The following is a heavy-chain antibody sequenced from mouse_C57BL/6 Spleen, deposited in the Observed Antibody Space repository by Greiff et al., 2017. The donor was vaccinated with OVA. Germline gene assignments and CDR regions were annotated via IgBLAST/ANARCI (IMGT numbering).Heavy chain of an antibody. CDR3: ARALDGYLGY. CDR1: GYTFTDYN. V-gene: IGHV1-22*01. Sequence: EVQLVESGPELVKPGASVKMSCKASGYTFTDYNMHWVKQSHGKSLEWIGYINPNNGGTSYNQKFKGKATLTVNKSSSTAYMELRSLTSEDSAVYYCARALDGYLGYWGQGTTLTVSS. J-gene: IGHJ2*01. D-gene: IGHD2-3*01. CDR2: INPNNGGT.